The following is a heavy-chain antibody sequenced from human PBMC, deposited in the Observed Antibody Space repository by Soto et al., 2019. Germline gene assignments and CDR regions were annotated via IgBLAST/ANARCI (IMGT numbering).Heavy chain of an antibody. V-gene: IGHV4-59*01. J-gene: IGHJ6*02. CDR2: IYYSGST. Sequence: SSETLSLTCTVSGGSISSYYWSWIRQPPGKGLEWIGYIYYSGSTNCNPSLKSRVTISVDTSKNQFSLKLSSVTAADTAVYYCARVPVVNYYYYGMDVWGQGTTVTVSS. CDR3: ARVPVVNYYYYGMDV. CDR1: GGSISSYY. D-gene: IGHD2-15*01.